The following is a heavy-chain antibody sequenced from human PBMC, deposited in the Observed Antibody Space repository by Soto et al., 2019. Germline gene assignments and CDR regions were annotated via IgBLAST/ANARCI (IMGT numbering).Heavy chain of an antibody. CDR2: IKSNGVGGTA. V-gene: IGHV3-15*01. CDR3: ITTYNRTPARLYLDL. Sequence: GGSLRLSCAASGFTIIHAWMSWVRQAPGKGPEWVGRIKSNGVGGTADYAAPVKGRFTISRGDSRNTLYLQMSSLKTEDTAVYYCITTYNRTPARLYLDLWGRGTLVTVYS. J-gene: IGHJ4*02. CDR1: GFTIIHAW. D-gene: IGHD1-1*01.